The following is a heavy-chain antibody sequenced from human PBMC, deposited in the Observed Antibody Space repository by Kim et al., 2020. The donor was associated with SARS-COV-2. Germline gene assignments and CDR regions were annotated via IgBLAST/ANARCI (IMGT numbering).Heavy chain of an antibody. Sequence: LKSRVTISVDTSKNQFSLKLSSVTAADTAVYYCAREDTAMVRRGLAAFDYWGQGTLVTVSS. D-gene: IGHD5-18*01. J-gene: IGHJ4*02. CDR3: AREDTAMVRRGLAAFDY. V-gene: IGHV4-59*01.